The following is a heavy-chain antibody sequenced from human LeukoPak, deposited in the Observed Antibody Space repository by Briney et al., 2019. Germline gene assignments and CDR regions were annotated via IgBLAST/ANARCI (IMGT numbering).Heavy chain of an antibody. Sequence: SETLSLTCTVSGGSISSYYWSWIRQPPGKGLEWIGYIYTSGSTNYNPSLKSRVTISVDTSKNQFSLKLSSVTAADTAVYYCASTYSSSWFDYWGQGTLVTVSS. V-gene: IGHV4-4*09. CDR2: IYTSGST. J-gene: IGHJ4*02. D-gene: IGHD6-13*01. CDR3: ASTYSSSWFDY. CDR1: GGSISSYY.